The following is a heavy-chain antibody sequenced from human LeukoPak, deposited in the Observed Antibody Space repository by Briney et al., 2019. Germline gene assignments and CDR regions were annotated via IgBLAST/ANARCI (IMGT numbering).Heavy chain of an antibody. CDR3: AREGDYYYSSGYQLFFDY. D-gene: IGHD3-22*01. J-gene: IGHJ4*02. Sequence: GGSLRLSCAAAGFTFSSYWMSWVRQAPGKGLEWVANIKQDGSEKYYVDSVKGRFTISRDNAKNSLYLQMNSLRAEDTAVYYCAREGDYYYSSGYQLFFDYWGQGTLVTVSS. V-gene: IGHV3-7*01. CDR2: IKQDGSEK. CDR1: GFTFSSYW.